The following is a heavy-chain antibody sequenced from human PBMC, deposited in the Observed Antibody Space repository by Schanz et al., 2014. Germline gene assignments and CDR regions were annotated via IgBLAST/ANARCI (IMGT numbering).Heavy chain of an antibody. V-gene: IGHV1-3*04. D-gene: IGHD3-3*01. CDR3: ASGEARVTSSGVVIGPMNV. CDR1: GYTFAGHA. CDR2: IHTGSGNT. J-gene: IGHJ6*03. Sequence: QLMQSGSEVRKPGASVKVSCQASGYTFAGHAVHWVRQAPGQGPEWVGWIHTGSGNTKYSQKFEGRVTITRDTSAGIVYMELSSLRSEDTAVFFCASGEARVTSSGVVIGPMNVWGKGTTVIVSS.